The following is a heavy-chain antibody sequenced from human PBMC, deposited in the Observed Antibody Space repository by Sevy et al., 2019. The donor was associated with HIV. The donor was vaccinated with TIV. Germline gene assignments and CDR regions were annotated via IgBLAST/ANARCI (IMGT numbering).Heavy chain of an antibody. V-gene: IGHV3-30*04. D-gene: IGHD3-22*01. CDR2: ISYEGSNK. J-gene: IGHJ4*02. CDR3: GRDREMGNYYDSSGSIDY. CDR1: GFTFSSYP. Sequence: GESLKISCAASGFTFSSYPMHWVRQAPGKGLEWVAVISYEGSNKYYADSVKGRLTISRDNSKNTLYVQMNSLRAEDTAVFYCGRDREMGNYYDSSGSIDYWGQGTLVTVSS.